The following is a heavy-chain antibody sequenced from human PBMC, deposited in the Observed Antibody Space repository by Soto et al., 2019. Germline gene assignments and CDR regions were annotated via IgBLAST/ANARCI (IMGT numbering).Heavy chain of an antibody. V-gene: IGHV4-30-4*01. D-gene: IGHD2-15*01. Sequence: QVQLQESGPGLVXXSLXXSLTCTVSGXSISSGDYYWSWIRQPPGKGLEWIGYIYYSGSTYYNPSLKSRVTISVDTSKNQFSLKVSSVTAADTAVYXXARGNTPLDYWGQGTLVTVSS. CDR3: ARGNTPLDY. CDR2: IYYSGST. J-gene: IGHJ4*02. CDR1: GXSISSGDYY.